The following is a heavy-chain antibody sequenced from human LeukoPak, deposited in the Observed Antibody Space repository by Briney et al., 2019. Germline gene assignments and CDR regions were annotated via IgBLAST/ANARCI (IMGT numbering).Heavy chain of an antibody. D-gene: IGHD6-19*01. CDR3: ARDLDGIAVAGTNGLGFFDY. Sequence: ASVKVSCKASGYTFTSYYMHWVRQAPGQGLEWMGIINPSGGSTSYAQKFQGRVTMTRDTSTSTVYMELSSLRSEDTAVYYCARDLDGIAVAGTNGLGFFDYWRQGTLVTVSS. CDR2: INPSGGST. J-gene: IGHJ4*02. CDR1: GYTFTSYY. V-gene: IGHV1-46*03.